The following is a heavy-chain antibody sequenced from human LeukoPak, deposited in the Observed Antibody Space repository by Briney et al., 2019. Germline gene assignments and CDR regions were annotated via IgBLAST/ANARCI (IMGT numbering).Heavy chain of an antibody. D-gene: IGHD2-2*01. CDR1: GYSISSGYY. J-gene: IGHJ5*02. CDR3: AGTETYCSSTSCYLGPKIFDP. Sequence: PSETLSLTCTVSGYSISSGYYWGWIRQPPGKGLEWIGGIYHSGSTYYNPSLKSRVTISVDTSKNQFSLKLSSVTAADTAVYYCAGTETYCSSTSCYLGPKIFDPWGQGTLVTVSS. CDR2: IYHSGST. V-gene: IGHV4-38-2*02.